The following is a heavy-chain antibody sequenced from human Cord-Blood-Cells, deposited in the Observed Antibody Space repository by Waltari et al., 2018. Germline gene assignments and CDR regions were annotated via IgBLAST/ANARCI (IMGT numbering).Heavy chain of an antibody. D-gene: IGHD5-12*01. Sequence: EVQLVESGGGLIQPGGSLRLSCAASGFTVSSNYMSWVRQAPGKGLEWVSVIYSGGSTYYADSVKGRFTISRDNSKNTLYLQMNRLRAEDTAVYYCARGYSGYDYAFDIWGQGTMVTVSS. CDR1: GFTVSSNY. CDR3: ARGYSGYDYAFDI. J-gene: IGHJ3*02. CDR2: IYSGGST. V-gene: IGHV3-53*01.